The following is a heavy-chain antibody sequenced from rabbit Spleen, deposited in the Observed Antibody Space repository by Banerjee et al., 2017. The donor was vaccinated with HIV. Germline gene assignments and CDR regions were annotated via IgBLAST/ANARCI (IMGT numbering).Heavy chain of an antibody. D-gene: IGHD1-1*01. CDR2: IHIGDGDT. CDR1: GFSFSSNYW. V-gene: IGHV1S45*01. Sequence: QEHLEESGGDLVQPGGTLKLSCKASGFSFSSNYWICWVRQAPGKGLEWIACIHIGDGDTGYASWAKGRFTISKTSSTVDLKMTSLTAADTATYFCARWEHPNIIGLNLWGPGTLVTVS. J-gene: IGHJ4*01. CDR3: ARWEHPNIIGLNL.